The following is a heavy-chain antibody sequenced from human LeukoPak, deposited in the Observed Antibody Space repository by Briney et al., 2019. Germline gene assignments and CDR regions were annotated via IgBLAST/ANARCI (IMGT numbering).Heavy chain of an antibody. V-gene: IGHV4-34*01. CDR1: GGSFSGYY. Sequence: SETLSLTCAVYGGSFSGYYWSWIRQPPGKGLEWIGEINHSGSTNYNPSLRSRVTISVDTSKNQFSLKLSSVTAEDTAVYYCARDDPFRNWYDYWGQGTLVTVSS. D-gene: IGHD3-16*01. CDR3: ARDDPFRNWYDY. J-gene: IGHJ5*01. CDR2: INHSGST.